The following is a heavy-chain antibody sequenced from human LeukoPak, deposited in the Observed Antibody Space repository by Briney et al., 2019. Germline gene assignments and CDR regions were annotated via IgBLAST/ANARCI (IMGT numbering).Heavy chain of an antibody. CDR3: ARVRGYCSSTTCYYDY. Sequence: SSQTLSLTCTVSGGSISSDGYYWSWIRQHPGKGLEWIGYIYYSGSTYYNPSLKSRVTISVDTSKNQFSLRLSSVTAADTAVYYCARVRGYCSSTTCYYDYWGQGTLVTVSS. CDR1: GGSISSDGYY. J-gene: IGHJ4*02. V-gene: IGHV4-31*03. D-gene: IGHD2-2*01. CDR2: IYYSGST.